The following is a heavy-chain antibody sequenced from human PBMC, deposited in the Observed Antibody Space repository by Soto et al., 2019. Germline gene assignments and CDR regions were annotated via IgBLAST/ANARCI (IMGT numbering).Heavy chain of an antibody. D-gene: IGHD6-19*01. CDR2: ISYDGSNK. J-gene: IGHJ6*02. Sequence: GGSLRLSCAASGFTFSSYAMHWVRQAPGKGLEWVAVISYDGSNKYYADSVKGRFTISRDNSKNTLYLQMNSLRAEGTAVYYCARDQGWLAYGMYVCGQGTTVTVSS. CDR3: ARDQGWLAYGMYV. CDR1: GFTFSSYA. V-gene: IGHV3-30-3*01.